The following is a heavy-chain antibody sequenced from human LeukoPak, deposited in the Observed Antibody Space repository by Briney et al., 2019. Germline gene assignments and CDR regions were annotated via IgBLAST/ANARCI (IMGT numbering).Heavy chain of an antibody. CDR2: ISSEGGTT. Sequence: QPGGSLRLSCAASGFTFSSYWMHWVRQAPGKGLVWVSRISSEGGTTNYADSVKGRFTISRDNAKNTLYLQMNSLRAEDTAVYYCARIIVAYTGVDYWGQGTLVTVSS. D-gene: IGHD5-12*01. CDR1: GFTFSSYW. CDR3: ARIIVAYTGVDY. J-gene: IGHJ4*02. V-gene: IGHV3-74*01.